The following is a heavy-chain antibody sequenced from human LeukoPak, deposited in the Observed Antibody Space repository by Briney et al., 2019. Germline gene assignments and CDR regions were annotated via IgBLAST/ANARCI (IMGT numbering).Heavy chain of an antibody. CDR2: ISGSGGST. Sequence: GGSLRLSCAASGFTFSSYAMSWVRQAPGKGLEWVSAISGSGGSTYYADSVKGRFTISRDNSKNTLYLQMNSLRAEDTAVYCCAKGACSSTSCYSGGYWGQGTLVTVSS. J-gene: IGHJ4*02. CDR1: GFTFSSYA. V-gene: IGHV3-23*01. D-gene: IGHD2-2*01. CDR3: AKGACSSTSCYSGGY.